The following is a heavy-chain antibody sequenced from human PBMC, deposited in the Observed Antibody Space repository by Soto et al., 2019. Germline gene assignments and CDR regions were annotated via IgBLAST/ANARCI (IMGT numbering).Heavy chain of an antibody. J-gene: IGHJ6*02. CDR1: GFTFSSYA. CDR2: ISYDGSNK. CDR3: ARDPYTVTTYNYGMDV. V-gene: IGHV3-30-3*01. D-gene: IGHD4-4*01. Sequence: QVQLVESGGGVVQPGRSLRLSCAASGFTFSSYAMHWVRQAPGKGLEWVAVISYDGSNKYYADSVKGRFTISRDNSKNKLYLQLNRLRAENTAVYYCARDPYTVTTYNYGMDVWGQGTTVTVSS.